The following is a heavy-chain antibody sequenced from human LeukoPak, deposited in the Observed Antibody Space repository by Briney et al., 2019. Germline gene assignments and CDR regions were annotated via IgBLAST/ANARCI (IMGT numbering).Heavy chain of an antibody. Sequence: ASVKVSCKAFGYTFTGYYLHWVRQAPGQGFEWMGWIDPKSGGTNYAQKFQGRVTMTRDTSISTAYMELSRLRSDDTAVYYCARDGGWYFGYWGQGTLVTVSS. D-gene: IGHD6-19*01. J-gene: IGHJ4*02. CDR2: IDPKSGGT. CDR1: GYTFTGYY. V-gene: IGHV1-2*02. CDR3: ARDGGWYFGY.